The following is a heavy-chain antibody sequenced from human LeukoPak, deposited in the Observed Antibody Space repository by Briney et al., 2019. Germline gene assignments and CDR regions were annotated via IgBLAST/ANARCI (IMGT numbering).Heavy chain of an antibody. V-gene: IGHV5-51*01. CDR2: IYPGDSDT. CDR1: GYRFTSDW. J-gene: IGHJ4*02. Sequence: GESLQISCQGSGYRFTSDWIGWVRQMAGKGLEWMGIIYPGDSDTRYSPSFQGQVTISADKSVNTAYLQWSSLKASDTAMYYCARLSGRVVCSAGSCYIDSWGQGTLVTVSS. CDR3: ARLSGRVVCSAGSCYIDS. D-gene: IGHD2-15*01.